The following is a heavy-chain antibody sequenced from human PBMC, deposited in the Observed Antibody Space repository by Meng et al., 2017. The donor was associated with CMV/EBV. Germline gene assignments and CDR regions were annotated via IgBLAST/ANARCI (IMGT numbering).Heavy chain of an antibody. CDR2: IYYSGST. CDR3: GRDRASFTGVVPAAIRRDYGMDV. D-gene: IGHD2-2*02. J-gene: IGHJ6*02. CDR1: GGSISSSSYY. V-gene: IGHV4-39*07. Sequence: SETLSLTCTVSGGSISSSSYYWGWIRQPPGKGLEWIGSIYYSGSTYYNPSLKSRVTISVDTSKNQFSLKLSSVTAADTAVYFCGRDRASFTGVVPAAIRRDYGMDVWGQGTTVTVSS.